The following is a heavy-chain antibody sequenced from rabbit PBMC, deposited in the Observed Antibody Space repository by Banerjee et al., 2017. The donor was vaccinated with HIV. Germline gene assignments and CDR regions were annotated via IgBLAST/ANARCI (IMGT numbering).Heavy chain of an antibody. Sequence: QEQLEESGGGLVTPGGSLKLSCKASGFDFSSYGVSWVRQAPGKGLEWIGYIDPVFGSTYYASWVNGRFTISKTSSTTVTLQMTSLTAADTATYFCARRAHYPGGGYFNLWGPGTPGHRL. V-gene: IGHV1S39*01. D-gene: IGHD8-1*01. CDR2: IDPVFGST. CDR1: GFDFSSYG. CDR3: ARRAHYPGGGYFNL. J-gene: IGHJ4*01.